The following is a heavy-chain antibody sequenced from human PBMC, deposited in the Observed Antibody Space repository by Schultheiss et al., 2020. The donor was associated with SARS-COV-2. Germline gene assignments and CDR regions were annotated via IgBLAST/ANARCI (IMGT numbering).Heavy chain of an antibody. V-gene: IGHV1-69*06. Sequence: SVKVSCKASGYTFTGYYMHWVRQAPGQGLEWMGGIIPIFGTANYAQKFQGRVTITADKSTSTAYMELSSLRSEDTAVYYCAVGVITAPFVYWGQGTLVTVSS. J-gene: IGHJ4*02. D-gene: IGHD3-16*02. CDR3: AVGVITAPFVY. CDR1: GYTFTGYY. CDR2: IIPIFGTA.